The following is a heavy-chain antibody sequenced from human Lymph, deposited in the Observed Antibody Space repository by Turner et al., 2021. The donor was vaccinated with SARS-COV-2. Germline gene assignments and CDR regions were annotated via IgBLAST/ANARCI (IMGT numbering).Heavy chain of an antibody. V-gene: IGHV4-59*01. J-gene: IGHJ5*02. D-gene: IGHD2-21*02. CDR1: GGSMNSNY. Sequence: QVQLQESGPRLVKPLKTLSLTCTVSGGSMNSNYWSWIRQPPGKRLEWIGYIYYRGSTNYNPSLESRVTISVDTSRNQFSLNLTSVTAADTAIYYCARETVNNWVDPWGQGTLVTVSS. CDR3: ARETVNNWVDP. CDR2: IYYRGST.